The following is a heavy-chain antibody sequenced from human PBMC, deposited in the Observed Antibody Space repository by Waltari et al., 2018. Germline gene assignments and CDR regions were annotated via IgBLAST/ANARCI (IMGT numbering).Heavy chain of an antibody. J-gene: IGHJ4*02. CDR2: ISFSATT. CDR3: AKETAFTLDS. CDR1: GASISSSGNY. V-gene: IGHV4-31*03. Sequence: QVQLQESGLGLVKPSQTLSLTCTVSGASISSSGNYWTWIRHHPGRGLEWIGYISFSATTYYSPSLRSRLTISIDTSKNQFSLNLSSLTAADTAVYFCAKETAFTLDSWGQGTLVTVSS. D-gene: IGHD2-21*02.